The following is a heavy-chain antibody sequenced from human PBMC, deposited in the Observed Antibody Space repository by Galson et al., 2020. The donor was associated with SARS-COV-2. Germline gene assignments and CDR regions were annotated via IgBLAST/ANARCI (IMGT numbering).Heavy chain of an antibody. CDR1: GYTLTELS. CDR3: ATSSVAVDTAMVPVDC. CDR2: FDPEDGET. J-gene: IGHJ4*02. V-gene: IGHV1-24*01. D-gene: IGHD5-18*01. Sequence: ASVKVSCKVSGYTLTELSMHWVRQAPGKGLEWMGGFDPEDGETIYAQKFQGRVTMTEDTSTDTAYMELSSLRSEDTAVYYCATSSVAVDTAMVPVDCWGQGSLVTVSS.